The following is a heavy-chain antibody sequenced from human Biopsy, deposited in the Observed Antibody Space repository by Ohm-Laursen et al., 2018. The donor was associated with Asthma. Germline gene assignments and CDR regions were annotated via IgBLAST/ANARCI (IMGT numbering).Heavy chain of an antibody. D-gene: IGHD3-22*01. CDR2: IYSGGTS. Sequence: SLRLSCAAPGFTVSRDHMFWVRQAPGKGLEWVSVIYSGGTSHTADSVRGRFTISRDFSKNTLHLQMHSLRVEDTAVYYCARGDSSGRSHYYFDYWGQGTLVTVSS. CDR3: ARGDSSGRSHYYFDY. V-gene: IGHV3-53*01. CDR1: GFTVSRDH. J-gene: IGHJ4*02.